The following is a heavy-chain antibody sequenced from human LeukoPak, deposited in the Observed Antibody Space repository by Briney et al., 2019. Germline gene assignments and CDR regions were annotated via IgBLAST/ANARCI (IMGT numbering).Heavy chain of an antibody. CDR2: INWNGGST. J-gene: IGHJ6*02. Sequence: PGGSLRPSCAASGFTFDDYGMSWVRQAPGKGLEWVSGINWNGGSTGYADSVKGRFTISRDNAKNSLYLQMNSLRAEDTALYHCARELLRYYGMDVWGQGTTVTVSS. V-gene: IGHV3-20*01. D-gene: IGHD1-26*01. CDR1: GFTFDDYG. CDR3: ARELLRYYGMDV.